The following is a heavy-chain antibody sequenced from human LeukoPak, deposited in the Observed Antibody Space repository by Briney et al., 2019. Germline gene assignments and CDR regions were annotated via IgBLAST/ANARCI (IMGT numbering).Heavy chain of an antibody. J-gene: IGHJ3*02. CDR3: ARLRTTHDAFDI. Sequence: SETLSLTCTVSGGSISSSSYYWDWIRQPPGERLEWIGSIYYSGGTCYNPSLKSRVTISVDTSKNQFSLKLSSVTAADTAVYYCARLRTTHDAFDIWGQGTMVTVSS. CDR1: GGSISSSSYY. V-gene: IGHV4-39*01. D-gene: IGHD1-7*01. CDR2: IYYSGGT.